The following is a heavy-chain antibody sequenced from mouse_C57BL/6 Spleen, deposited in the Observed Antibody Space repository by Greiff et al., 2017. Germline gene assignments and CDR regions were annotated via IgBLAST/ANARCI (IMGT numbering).Heavy chain of an antibody. Sequence: QVQLKESGPGLVQPSQSLSITCTVSGFSLTSYGVHWVRQSPGKGLEWLGVIWSGGSTDYNAAFISRLSISKDNSKSQVFFKMNSLQADDTAIYYCARKGKYDYDSYYAMDYWGQGTSVTVSS. CDR2: IWSGGST. D-gene: IGHD2-4*01. V-gene: IGHV2-2*01. J-gene: IGHJ4*01. CDR3: ARKGKYDYDSYYAMDY. CDR1: GFSLTSYG.